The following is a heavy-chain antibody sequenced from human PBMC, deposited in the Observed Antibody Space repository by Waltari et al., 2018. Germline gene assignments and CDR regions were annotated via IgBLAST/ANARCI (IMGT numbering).Heavy chain of an antibody. V-gene: IGHV4-4*07. Sequence: QVQLQESGPGLVKPSETLSLTCTVSGGSISSYYWSWIRQPAGKGLEWIGRIYTSGSTNYNPSLKSRVTMSVDTSKNQFSLKLSSVTAADTAVYYCARLGNPAGPTYGAFDIWGQGTMVTVSS. CDR2: IYTSGST. D-gene: IGHD1-7*01. J-gene: IGHJ3*02. CDR3: ARLGNPAGPTYGAFDI. CDR1: GGSISSYY.